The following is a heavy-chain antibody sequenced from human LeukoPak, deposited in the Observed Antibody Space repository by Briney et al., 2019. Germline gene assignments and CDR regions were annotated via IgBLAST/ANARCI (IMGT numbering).Heavy chain of an antibody. J-gene: IGHJ4*02. D-gene: IGHD4-17*01. V-gene: IGHV4-59*08. CDR1: GGSINTYY. Sequence: SETLSLTCTVSGGSINTYYGSWIRQAPGKGLEWIGHIYYSGNTNYNPSLNSRVTISVDTFKNQFSLRLSSVTAADTAVYYCARRGDYVGLDYWGQGILVTVSS. CDR3: ARRGDYVGLDY. CDR2: IYYSGNT.